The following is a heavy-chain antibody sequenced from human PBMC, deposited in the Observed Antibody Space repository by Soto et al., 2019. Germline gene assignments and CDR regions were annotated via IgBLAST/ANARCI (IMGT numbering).Heavy chain of an antibody. CDR2: IYFTGNT. CDR1: CGSSTSSSHF. V-gene: IGHV4-39*01. D-gene: IGHD6-25*01. Sequence: PSEALSLTCTASCGSSTSSSHFWGWVRQPPGKGLEWIGTIYFTGNTYYTPSLKIRLTMSSDTSKNEFSLRLNSVTAADTAVYYCAGQTFTIAAASYGRSNWFDPWGPGTLVTVSS. CDR3: AGQTFTIAAASYGRSNWFDP. J-gene: IGHJ5*02.